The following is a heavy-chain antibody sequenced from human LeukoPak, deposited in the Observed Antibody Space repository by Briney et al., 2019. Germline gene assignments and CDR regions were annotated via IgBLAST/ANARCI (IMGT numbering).Heavy chain of an antibody. CDR1: GFTFSSYA. D-gene: IGHD4-17*01. CDR2: ISYDGSNI. Sequence: PRRSLRLSCAPSGFTFSSYAMHSVRQAPGKGLDWVAVISYDGSNIHYSDSVKGRFTISRDNSKNTLYLQMNSLRAEDTAVYFCARENYGEHYFDYWGQGTLVTVSS. CDR3: ARENYGEHYFDY. J-gene: IGHJ4*02. V-gene: IGHV3-30-3*01.